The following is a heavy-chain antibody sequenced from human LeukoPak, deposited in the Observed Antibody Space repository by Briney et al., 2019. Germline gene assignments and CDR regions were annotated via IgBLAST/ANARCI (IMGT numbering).Heavy chain of an antibody. CDR3: ARGTIAAAGYYYFDY. CDR1: GFTFSSYW. CDR2: IKQDGSEK. J-gene: IGHJ4*02. D-gene: IGHD6-13*01. V-gene: IGHV3-7*04. Sequence: RGSLRLSCAASGFTFSSYWMSWVRQASGKGLEWVANIKQDGSEKYYVDSVKGRFTISRDNAKNSLYLQMNSLRAEDTAVYYCARGTIAAAGYYYFDYWGQGTQVTVSS.